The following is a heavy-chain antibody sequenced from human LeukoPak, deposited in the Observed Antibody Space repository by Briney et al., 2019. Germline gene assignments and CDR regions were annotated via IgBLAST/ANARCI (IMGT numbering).Heavy chain of an antibody. CDR3: ARGLDYGGNSDY. V-gene: IGHV4-59*01. D-gene: IGHD4-23*01. J-gene: IGHJ4*02. CDR1: GGSISSYY. CDR2: IYYSGST. Sequence: SETLSLTCTVSGGSISSYYWSWIRQPPGKGLEWIGYIYYSGSTNYNPSLKSRVTISVDTSKNQFSLKLSSVTAADTAEYYCARGLDYGGNSDYWGQGTLVTVSS.